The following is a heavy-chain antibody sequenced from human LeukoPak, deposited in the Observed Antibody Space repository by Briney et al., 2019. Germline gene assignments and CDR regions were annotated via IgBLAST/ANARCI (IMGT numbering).Heavy chain of an antibody. CDR1: GGSISSYS. J-gene: IGHJ4*02. D-gene: IGHD5-18*01. Sequence: PSETLSLTCTVSGGSISSYSWSWIRQPPGKGLEWIGYIYYTGSTNYNPSLESRVTISVDTSKNQFSLKLSSVTAADTAVYYCARRGYSYGTMYYFDYWGQGTLVTVS. CDR3: ARRGYSYGTMYYFDY. V-gene: IGHV4-59*08. CDR2: IYYTGST.